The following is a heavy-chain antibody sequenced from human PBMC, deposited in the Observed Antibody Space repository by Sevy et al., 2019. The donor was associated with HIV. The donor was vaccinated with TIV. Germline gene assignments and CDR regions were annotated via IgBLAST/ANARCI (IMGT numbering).Heavy chain of an antibody. Sequence: GGSLRLSCAASGFTFSNAWMSWVRQAPGKGLEWVGRIKSKTEGATRDFAAPVKGRLLISRDDSRNTVYLQMNSLKTEDTAVYYCTAGVGASDFDYWGREPWSPSPQ. CDR3: TAGVGASDFDY. D-gene: IGHD1-26*01. CDR2: IKSKTEGATR. J-gene: IGHJ4*02. V-gene: IGHV3-15*01. CDR1: GFTFSNAW.